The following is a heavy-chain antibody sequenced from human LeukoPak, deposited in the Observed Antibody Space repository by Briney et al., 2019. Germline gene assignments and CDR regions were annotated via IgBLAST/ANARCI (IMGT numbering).Heavy chain of an antibody. CDR3: ARDLDSSGYYYDY. D-gene: IGHD3-22*01. J-gene: IGHJ4*02. V-gene: IGHV3-66*01. Sequence: GGSLRLSCAASGFTFSSYAMSWVRQAPGKGLEWVSVIYSGGSTYYADSVKGRFTISRDNFKNTLYLQMNSLRAEDTAVYYCARDLDSSGYYYDYWGQGTLVTVSS. CDR1: GFTFSSYA. CDR2: IYSGGST.